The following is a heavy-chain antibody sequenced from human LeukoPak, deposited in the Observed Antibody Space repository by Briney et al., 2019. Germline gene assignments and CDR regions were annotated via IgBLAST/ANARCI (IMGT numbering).Heavy chain of an antibody. CDR2: ISAGGENT. CDR1: GFTFTSYA. J-gene: IGHJ4*02. V-gene: IGHV3-23*01. D-gene: IGHD6-19*01. CDR3: AKSEGSSSARRFDY. Sequence: GGSLRLSCAASGFTFTSYAMSWVRQAPGKGLEWVSGISAGGENTDYADSVKGRFTISRDNSKNTLYLQVNSLRAEDTAAYYCAKSEGSSSARRFDYWGQGALVTVSS.